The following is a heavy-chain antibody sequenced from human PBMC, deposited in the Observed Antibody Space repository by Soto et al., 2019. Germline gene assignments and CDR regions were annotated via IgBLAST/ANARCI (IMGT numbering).Heavy chain of an antibody. D-gene: IGHD2-8*01. V-gene: IGHV3-7*01. J-gene: IGHJ6*03. CDR2: IKQDGSEK. CDR3: ARGMLYLESAYYYYMDV. CDR1: GFTFSSYW. Sequence: GGSLRLSCAASGFTFSSYWMNWVRQAPGEGLEWVANIKQDGSEKYYVDSVKGRFTISRDNAKNSLYLQMNSLRAEDTAVYYCARGMLYLESAYYYYMDVWGKGTTVTVSS.